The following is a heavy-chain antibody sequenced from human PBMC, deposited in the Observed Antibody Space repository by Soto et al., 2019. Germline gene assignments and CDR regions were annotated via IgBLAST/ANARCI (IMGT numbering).Heavy chain of an antibody. Sequence: ESGGGLVKPGGSLRLSCAASGFTFSNAWMNWVRQAPGKGLEWVGRIKSKTDGGTTDYAAPVKGRLTISRDDSKNTLYLQMNSLKTEDTAVYYCTIGEWYSSSRGDYWGQGTLVTVSS. CDR2: IKSKTDGGTT. V-gene: IGHV3-15*07. CDR1: GFTFSNAW. CDR3: TIGEWYSSSRGDY. J-gene: IGHJ4*02. D-gene: IGHD6-13*01.